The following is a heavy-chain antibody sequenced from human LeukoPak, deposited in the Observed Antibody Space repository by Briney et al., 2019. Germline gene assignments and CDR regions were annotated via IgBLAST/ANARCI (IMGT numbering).Heavy chain of an antibody. CDR1: GFTFSSYA. J-gene: IGHJ4*02. D-gene: IGHD3-22*01. Sequence: GGSLRLSCAASGFTFSSYAMSWVRQAPGKGLEWVSAISGSGGSTYYADSVKGRFTISRDNSKNTLYLQMNSLRAEDTAVYYCAKAPTRSLYDSSGYVEYWGQGTLVTVSS. CDR3: AKAPTRSLYDSSGYVEY. V-gene: IGHV3-23*01. CDR2: ISGSGGST.